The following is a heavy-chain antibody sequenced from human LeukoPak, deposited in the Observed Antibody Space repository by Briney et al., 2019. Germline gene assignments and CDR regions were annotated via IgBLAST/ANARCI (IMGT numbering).Heavy chain of an antibody. CDR3: ARAPYTTGRSFYFDS. V-gene: IGHV3-33*08. Sequence: PGGSLRLSCTASGFTFNSYTMHWVRQAPGKGLEWVAIIWYDGSKNYYADSVKGRFTISRDNFNNTLYLQMNSLRAEDTALYYCARAPYTTGRSFYFDSWGQGTLVTVSS. CDR2: IWYDGSKN. D-gene: IGHD2-2*02. J-gene: IGHJ4*02. CDR1: GFTFNSYT.